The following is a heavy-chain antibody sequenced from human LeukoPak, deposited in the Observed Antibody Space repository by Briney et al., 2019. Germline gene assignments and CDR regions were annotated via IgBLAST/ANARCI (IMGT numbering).Heavy chain of an antibody. CDR1: GFTFSNAW. J-gene: IGHJ4*02. D-gene: IGHD3-22*01. Sequence: PGGSLRLSCAASGFTFSNAWMNWVRQAPGKGLEWVGRIKSKTDGGTTDYAAPVKGRFTISRDDSKNTLYLQMNSLKTEDTAAYYCTTDLYYYDSSGYPFAFDYWGQGTLVTVSS. CDR3: TTDLYYYDSSGYPFAFDY. V-gene: IGHV3-15*07. CDR2: IKSKTDGGTT.